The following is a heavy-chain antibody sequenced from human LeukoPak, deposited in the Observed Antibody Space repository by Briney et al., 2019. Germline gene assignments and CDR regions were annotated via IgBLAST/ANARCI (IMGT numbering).Heavy chain of an antibody. V-gene: IGHV4-39*01. D-gene: IGHD4-17*01. Sequence: SETLSLTCTVSGGSISSSSYYWGWIRQPPGKGLEWIGSIYYSGSTYYNPSLKSRVTISVDTSKNQFSLKLSSVTAADTAVYYCASPGPYGDYVGYWGQGTLVTVSS. CDR3: ASPGPYGDYVGY. J-gene: IGHJ4*02. CDR1: GGSISSSSYY. CDR2: IYYSGST.